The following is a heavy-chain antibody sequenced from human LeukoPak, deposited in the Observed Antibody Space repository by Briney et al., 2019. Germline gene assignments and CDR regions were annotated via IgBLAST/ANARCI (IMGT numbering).Heavy chain of an antibody. Sequence: PGGSLRLSCAASDFTVSRNYMSWVRQAPGKGLEWVSVIYSGGTTKYADSVKGRFTISRDNSKNTLYLQMNSLRAEDTAVYYCARGGTHDYGDYWAFDIWGQGTMVTVSS. V-gene: IGHV3-53*01. J-gene: IGHJ3*02. CDR2: IYSGGTT. D-gene: IGHD4-17*01. CDR1: DFTVSRNY. CDR3: ARGGTHDYGDYWAFDI.